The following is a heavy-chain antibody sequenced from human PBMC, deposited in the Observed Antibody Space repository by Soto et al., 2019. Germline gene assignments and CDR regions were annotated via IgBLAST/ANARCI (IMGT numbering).Heavy chain of an antibody. CDR2: ISTSGSTI. Sequence: QVQLVESGGGLVRPGGSLRLSCAASGFTFNDYYMTWIRQAPGKGLEWLSYISTSGSTIFYADSVKGRFTISRDNAKNSLYLQMDSLRPEDTSLYFCAAFKFRPGWSDSWGQGTLVTVSS. D-gene: IGHD3-10*01. CDR3: AAFKFRPGWSDS. V-gene: IGHV3-11*01. CDR1: GFTFNDYY. J-gene: IGHJ4*02.